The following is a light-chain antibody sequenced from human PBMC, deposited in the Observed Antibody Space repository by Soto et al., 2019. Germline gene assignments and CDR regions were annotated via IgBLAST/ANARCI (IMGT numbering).Light chain of an antibody. CDR3: QQYSDWRPQ. J-gene: IGKJ1*01. V-gene: IGKV3-15*01. Sequence: EMVLTQSPGTLSLSPGERATLSCRASQSVSSSLAWYQQKPGQAPRLLIHGASTRATGIPARFSGSGSGTEFTLTISSLQSEDFAVYYCQQYSDWRPQFGQGTKVDIK. CDR2: GAS. CDR1: QSVSSS.